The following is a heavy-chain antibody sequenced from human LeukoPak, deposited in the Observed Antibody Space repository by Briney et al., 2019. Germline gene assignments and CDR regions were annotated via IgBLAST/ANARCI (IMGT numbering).Heavy chain of an antibody. Sequence: PGGSLRLSCAASGFTVDSNYLSWVRQAPGKGLEWVSTIYTGGNTYYAASVKGRFTISRDFSKNTVFLHMNSLRAEDTAMYYCARGDDSGYYDYFDYWGQGGLVTVSS. CDR2: IYTGGNT. CDR1: GFTVDSNY. D-gene: IGHD3-22*01. V-gene: IGHV3-53*01. J-gene: IGHJ4*02. CDR3: ARGDDSGYYDYFDY.